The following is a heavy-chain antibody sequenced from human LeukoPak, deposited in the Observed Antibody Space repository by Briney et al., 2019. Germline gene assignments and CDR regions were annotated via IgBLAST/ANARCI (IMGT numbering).Heavy chain of an antibody. CDR2: IDAGGST. J-gene: IGHJ5*02. CDR1: GGSITSGSYY. Sequence: SETLSLTCTVSGGSITSGSYYWSWIRQPAGKGLEWIGRIDAGGSTNYNPSLKSRVTISVDTSKNQFSLKLSSVTAADTAMYYCARVIRGGIMIRGIIDWFDPWGQGTLVTVSS. D-gene: IGHD3-10*01. V-gene: IGHV4-61*02. CDR3: ARVIRGGIMIRGIIDWFDP.